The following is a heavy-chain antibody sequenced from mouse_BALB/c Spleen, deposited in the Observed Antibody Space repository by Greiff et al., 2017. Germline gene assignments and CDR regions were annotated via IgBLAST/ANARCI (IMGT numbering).Heavy chain of an antibody. J-gene: IGHJ2*01. V-gene: IGHV1-9*01. CDR1: GYTFSSYW. CDR3: SGTFDY. CDR2: ILPGSGST. D-gene: IGHD4-1*01. Sequence: VQLQQSGAELMKPGASVKISCKATGYTFSSYWIEWVKQRPGHGLEWIGEILPGSGSTNYNEKFKGKATLTADKSSSTAYMQLNSLTSEDSAVYFCSGTFDYWGQGTTLTVSS.